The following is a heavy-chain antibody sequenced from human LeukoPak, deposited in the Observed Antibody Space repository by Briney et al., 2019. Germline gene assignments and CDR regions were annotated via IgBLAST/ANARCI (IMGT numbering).Heavy chain of an antibody. J-gene: IGHJ3*01. D-gene: IGHD1-1*01. CDR1: GFTFDDFA. CDR3: ARGLQYNDAFDL. CDR2: ISWNSGSI. Sequence: GGSLRLSCAASGFTFDDFAMHWVRQAPGKGLEWVSGISWNSGSIGYADSVKGRFTISRDNAKNSLYLQMNSLRAEDTAVYYCARGLQYNDAFDLWGQGTMVTVSS. V-gene: IGHV3-9*01.